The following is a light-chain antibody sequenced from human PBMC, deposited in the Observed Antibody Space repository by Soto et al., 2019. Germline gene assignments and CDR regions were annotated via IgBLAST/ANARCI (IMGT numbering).Light chain of an antibody. Sequence: QSVLTQLRSVSGSPGQAVTISCTGTSSDAGGYNYVSWYQQHPGEAPKLMIYDVSKRPSGVPDRFSGSKSGNTASLTISGLQAEDEADYYCCSYAGSYPYVFGTGTKVTVL. J-gene: IGLJ1*01. V-gene: IGLV2-11*01. CDR2: DVS. CDR1: SSDAGGYNY. CDR3: CSYAGSYPYV.